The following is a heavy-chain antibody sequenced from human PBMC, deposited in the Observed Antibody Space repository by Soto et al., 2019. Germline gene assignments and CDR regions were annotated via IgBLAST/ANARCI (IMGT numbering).Heavy chain of an antibody. CDR1: GGTFSSYA. CDR2: IIPIFGTA. D-gene: IGHD2-2*01. J-gene: IGHJ2*01. Sequence: QVQLVQSGAEVKKPGSSVKVSCKASGGTFSSYAISWVRQAPGQGLEWMGGIIPIFGTANYAQKFQGRVTITADESTSTAYMELSSLRSEDTAVYYCARSPYCSSTRCSYWYFDLWGRGTLVTVSS. CDR3: ARSPYCSSTRCSYWYFDL. V-gene: IGHV1-69*01.